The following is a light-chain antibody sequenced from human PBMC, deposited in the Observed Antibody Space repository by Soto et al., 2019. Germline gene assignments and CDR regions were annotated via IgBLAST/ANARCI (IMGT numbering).Light chain of an antibody. Sequence: QAVVTQPPSASGTPGQRVTISCSGSSSNIGSNTVNWYQQLPGTAPKLLIYSNNRRPSGVPDRFSGSKSGTSASLAISGLQSEDEADYYCAAWDDSLNGPVFGGGTKLTAL. CDR3: AAWDDSLNGPV. J-gene: IGLJ2*01. CDR1: SSNIGSNT. CDR2: SNN. V-gene: IGLV1-44*01.